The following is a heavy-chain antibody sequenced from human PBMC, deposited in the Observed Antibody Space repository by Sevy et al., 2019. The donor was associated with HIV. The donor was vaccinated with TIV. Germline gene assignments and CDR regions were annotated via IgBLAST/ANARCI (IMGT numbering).Heavy chain of an antibody. V-gene: IGHV3-48*02. D-gene: IGHD3-22*01. Sequence: GGSLRLSCVGSGFTFSTYTMHWVRQAPGKGLEWLSSISRDRRTIYYAHSLKGRFTISRDNAKNSLYLQMNSLRDEDTAVYYCAREAYYYDSREENWFDPWGQGTLVTVSS. J-gene: IGHJ5*02. CDR3: AREAYYYDSREENWFDP. CDR2: ISRDRRTI. CDR1: GFTFSTYT.